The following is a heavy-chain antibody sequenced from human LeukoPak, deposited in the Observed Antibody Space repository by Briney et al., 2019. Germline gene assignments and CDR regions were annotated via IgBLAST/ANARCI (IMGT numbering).Heavy chain of an antibody. CDR1: GGSISSYY. Sequence: SETLSLTCTVYGGSISSYYWSWIRQPPGKGLEWIGYIYYSGSTNYNPSLKSRVTISVDTSKNQFSLKLSSVTAADTAVYYCARDLAGVDYWGQGTLVTVSS. CDR2: IYYSGST. V-gene: IGHV4-59*01. J-gene: IGHJ4*02. CDR3: ARDLAGVDY. D-gene: IGHD6-19*01.